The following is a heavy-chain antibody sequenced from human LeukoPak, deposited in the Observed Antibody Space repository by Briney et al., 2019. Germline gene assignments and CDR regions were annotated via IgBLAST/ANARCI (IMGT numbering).Heavy chain of an antibody. J-gene: IGHJ4*02. V-gene: IGHV1-69*04. CDR1: GGTFSSYA. Sequence: SVKVSCKASGGTFSSYAISWVRQAPGQGLEWMGRIIPILGIANYAQKFQGRVTITADKSTSTAYMELSSLRPEDTAVYYCARVGGGYGDSLINWGQGTLVTVSS. CDR2: IIPILGIA. D-gene: IGHD4-17*01. CDR3: ARVGGGYGDSLIN.